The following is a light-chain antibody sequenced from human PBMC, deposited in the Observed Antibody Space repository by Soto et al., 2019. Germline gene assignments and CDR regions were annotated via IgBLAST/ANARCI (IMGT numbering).Light chain of an antibody. V-gene: IGLV8-61*01. CDR3: VLYMGSGISV. J-gene: IGLJ2*01. CDR2: STN. CDR1: SGSVSTSYH. Sequence: QAVVTQEPSFSVSPGGTVTLTCGLSSGSVSTSYHHSWYQQTPGQAPRTLIYSTNTRSSGVPDRFSGSILGNKAALTITGAQADDESDYYCVLYMGSGISVFGGGTKVTVL.